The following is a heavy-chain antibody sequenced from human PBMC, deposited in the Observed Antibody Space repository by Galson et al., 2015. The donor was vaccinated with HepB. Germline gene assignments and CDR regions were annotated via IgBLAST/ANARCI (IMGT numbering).Heavy chain of an antibody. Sequence: SLRLSCAASRFTFSSYWLSWVRQAPGKGLEWVANIQQDGSEKYYVDSVKGRFTISRDNAKNSLYLQMNSLRAGDTAVYYCASPMVHDAFDIWGQGTMVTVCS. CDR1: RFTFSSYW. CDR3: ASPMVHDAFDI. CDR2: IQQDGSEK. D-gene: IGHD2-8*01. J-gene: IGHJ3*02. V-gene: IGHV3-7*03.